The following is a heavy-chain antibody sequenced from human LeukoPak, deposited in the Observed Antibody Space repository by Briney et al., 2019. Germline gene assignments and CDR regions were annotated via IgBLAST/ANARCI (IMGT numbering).Heavy chain of an antibody. Sequence: GGSLRLSCVGSGFTFSSYGMNWVRQASGRGLEWVSYISSSSSTTSYADSVKGRFTISRDNAKNSLYLQINSLRDEDTAVYYCARGGAARPDYWGQGTLVTVSS. V-gene: IGHV3-48*02. J-gene: IGHJ4*02. CDR1: GFTFSSYG. CDR3: ARGGAARPDY. D-gene: IGHD6-6*01. CDR2: ISSSSSTT.